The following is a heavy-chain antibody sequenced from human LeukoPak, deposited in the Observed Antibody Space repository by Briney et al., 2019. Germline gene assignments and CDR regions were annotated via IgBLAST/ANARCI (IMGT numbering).Heavy chain of an antibody. CDR2: IYYSGST. V-gene: IGHV4-39*01. D-gene: IGHD2-2*01. J-gene: IGHJ4*02. CDR3: ASLPAAIPWAFDY. CDR1: GGSISSSSYY. Sequence: PSETLSLTCTVSGGSISSSSYYWGWIRQPPGKGLEWIGSIYYSGSTYYNPSLKSRVTISVDTSKNQFSLKLSSVTAADTAVYYCASLPAAIPWAFDYWGQGTLVTVSS.